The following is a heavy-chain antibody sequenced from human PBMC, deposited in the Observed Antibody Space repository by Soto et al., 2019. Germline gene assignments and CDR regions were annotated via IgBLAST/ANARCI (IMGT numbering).Heavy chain of an antibody. J-gene: IGHJ5*02. D-gene: IGHD2-2*01. CDR3: ARVSDSRSSTSCPLWFDP. Sequence: PGGSLRLSCAASGFTFSDYYMSWIRQAPGKGLEWVSYISSSGSTIYYADSVKGRFTISRDDAKNSLYLQMNSPRAEDTAVYYCARVSDSRSSTSCPLWFDPWGQGTLVTVSS. CDR2: ISSSGSTI. CDR1: GFTFSDYY. V-gene: IGHV3-11*01.